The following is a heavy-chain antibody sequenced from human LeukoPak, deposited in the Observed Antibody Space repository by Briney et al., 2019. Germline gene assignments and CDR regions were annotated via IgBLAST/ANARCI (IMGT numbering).Heavy chain of an antibody. CDR3: ARLDSSGYYRD. J-gene: IGHJ4*02. CDR2: INDSGSI. CDR1: GESFSGHC. V-gene: IGHV4-34*01. D-gene: IGHD3-22*01. Sequence: PSETQSLTCAVYGESFSGHCWTWVRQSPGKGLEWIGEINDSGSINYNPSLKSRVTILADTSKNQFSVRLSSVTAADTAVYYCARLDSSGYYRDWGQGTLVTVSS.